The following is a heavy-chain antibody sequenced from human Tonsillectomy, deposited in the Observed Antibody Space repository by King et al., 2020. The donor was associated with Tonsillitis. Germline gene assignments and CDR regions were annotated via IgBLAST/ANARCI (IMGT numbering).Heavy chain of an antibody. CDR1: GFTFSTYN. V-gene: IGHV3-21*01. CDR3: ARGGTSSSIEN. J-gene: IGHJ4*02. Sequence: VQLVESGGGLVKPGGSLRLSCAASGFTFSTYNMNWVRQSPGKGLEWVSSISSTTNNIYYADSVKGRFTISRDNAKNSLYLQMNSLRAEDTAVYYCARGGTSSSIENWGQGTPVTVSS. D-gene: IGHD6-6*01. CDR2: ISSTTNNI.